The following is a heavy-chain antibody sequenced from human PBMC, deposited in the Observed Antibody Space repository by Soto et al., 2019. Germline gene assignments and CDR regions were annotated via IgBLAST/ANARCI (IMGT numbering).Heavy chain of an antibody. Sequence: SQTLSLTCAISGDSVSSNSAAWNWIRQSPSRGLEWLGRTYYRSKWYNDYAVSVKSRITINPDTSKNQFSMQLKYVTPEDTAVYYCERERATGYYYYYGMDVWGQGTKVSVSS. CDR2: TYYRSKWYN. J-gene: IGHJ6*02. CDR3: ERERATGYYYYYGMDV. CDR1: GDSVSSNSAA. D-gene: IGHD1-26*01. V-gene: IGHV6-1*01.